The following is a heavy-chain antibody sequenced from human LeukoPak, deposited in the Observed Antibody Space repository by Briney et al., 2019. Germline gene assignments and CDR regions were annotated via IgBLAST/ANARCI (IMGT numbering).Heavy chain of an antibody. CDR2: ISSSSSYI. J-gene: IGHJ4*02. CDR3: ARDYGRSGRIDSSFGY. Sequence: TGGSLRLSCAASGFTFDGYGLSWVRQGPGKGLEWVSSISSSSSYIYYADSVKGRFTISRDNGKNSLYLQMNSLRAEDTAVYYCARDYGRSGRIDSSFGYWGQGTLVTVSS. V-gene: IGHV3-21*01. CDR1: GFTFDGYG. D-gene: IGHD6-13*01.